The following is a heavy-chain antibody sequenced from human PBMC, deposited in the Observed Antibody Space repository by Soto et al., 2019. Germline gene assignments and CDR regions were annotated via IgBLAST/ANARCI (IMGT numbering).Heavy chain of an antibody. Sequence: QVQLVQSGAEVKKPGASVKVSCKASGYTFTRYAMHWVRQATGQRREWMGWINAGNGNTKYSQKIKDRVTITRDTSASTDYMELSNLRSEDTAVYYCSREDRAAELWGTFDYWGQGTLVTVSS. CDR1: GYTFTRYA. V-gene: IGHV1-3*01. J-gene: IGHJ4*02. D-gene: IGHD3-16*01. CDR3: SREDRAAELWGTFDY. CDR2: INAGNGNT.